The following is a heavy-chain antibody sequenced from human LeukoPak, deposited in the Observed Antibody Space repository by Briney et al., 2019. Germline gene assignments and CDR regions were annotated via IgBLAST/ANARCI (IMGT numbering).Heavy chain of an antibody. J-gene: IGHJ4*02. Sequence: SETLSLTCTVSGYSLSSGFYWGWIRQPPGKGLEWIGNIYTSGSTQYNPSLKSRVTVSVDTSKNQLSLKLSSVTAADTAVYYCAQGAVYSGGYYQLDYWGQGTLVTVSS. CDR3: AQGAVYSGGYYQLDY. V-gene: IGHV4-38-2*02. CDR2: IYTSGST. D-gene: IGHD1-26*01. CDR1: GYSLSSGFY.